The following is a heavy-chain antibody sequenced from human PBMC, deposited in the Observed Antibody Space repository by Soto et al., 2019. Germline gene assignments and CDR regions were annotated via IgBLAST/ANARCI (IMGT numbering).Heavy chain of an antibody. CDR1: GFTVNGKKY. Sequence: PGGSLRLSXAASGFTVNGKKYITWVRQAPGKGLEWVSALYIADGTFYADSVKGRFTVSIDSSKNTVYLQMNNLSPEDTAVYYCATWLLREHAFDIWGLGTMVTVSS. V-gene: IGHV3-53*01. CDR2: LYIADGT. J-gene: IGHJ3*02. D-gene: IGHD2-15*01. CDR3: ATWLLREHAFDI.